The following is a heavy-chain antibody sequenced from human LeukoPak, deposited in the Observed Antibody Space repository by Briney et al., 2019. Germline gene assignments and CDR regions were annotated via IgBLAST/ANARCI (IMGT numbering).Heavy chain of an antibody. CDR1: GGSISGASYY. CDR2: IYYSGST. J-gene: IGHJ6*03. V-gene: IGHV4-39*07. Sequence: SETLSLTCTVSGGSISGASYYWGWIGQPPGKGLEWIGTIYYSGSTYYNPSLKSRVTISVDTSKNQVSLKLRSVTAADTAVYHCARDWSSSSYTYYYYYMDVWGKGTTVTVSS. CDR3: ARDWSSSSYTYYYYYMDV. D-gene: IGHD6-6*01.